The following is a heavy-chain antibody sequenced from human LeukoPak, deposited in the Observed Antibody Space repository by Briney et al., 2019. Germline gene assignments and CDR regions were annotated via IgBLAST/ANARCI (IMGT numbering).Heavy chain of an antibody. CDR1: GFTFSSYG. CDR3: ARDPQGGYSGYVASYYYYYGMDV. CDR2: ISYDGSNK. J-gene: IGHJ6*02. D-gene: IGHD5-12*01. Sequence: PGGSLRLSCAASGFTFSSYGMHWVRQAPGKGLEWVAVISYDGSNKYYADSVKGRFTISRDNSKNTLYLQMNSLRAEDTAVYYCARDPQGGYSGYVASYYYYYGMDVWGQGTTVTVSS. V-gene: IGHV3-30*03.